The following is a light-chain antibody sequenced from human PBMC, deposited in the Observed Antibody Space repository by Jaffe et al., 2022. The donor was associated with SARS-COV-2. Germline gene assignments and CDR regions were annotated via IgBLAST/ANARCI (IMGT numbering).Light chain of an antibody. Sequence: SYVLTQPPSVSVAPGKTATITCGGDNIGRKSVHWYQQKPGQAPVLVIYYDYDRPSGIPERFSGSNSGNTATLTITRVEAGDEADYYCQVWDGSSDHYVFGTGTKVTVL. CDR1: NIGRKS. CDR3: QVWDGSSDHYV. V-gene: IGLV3-21*04. J-gene: IGLJ1*01. CDR2: YDY.